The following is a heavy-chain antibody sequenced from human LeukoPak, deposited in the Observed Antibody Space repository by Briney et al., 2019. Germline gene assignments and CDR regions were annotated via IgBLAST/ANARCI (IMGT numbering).Heavy chain of an antibody. Sequence: SETLSLTCAVYGGSFSGYSWSWIRQPPGKGLEWIGEINHSGSTNYNPSLKSRVTTSVDTSKNQFSLKLSSVTAADTAVYYCARGVNTAMIRGSYYYGMDVWGQGTTVTVSS. CDR2: INHSGST. D-gene: IGHD5-18*01. CDR1: GGSFSGYS. J-gene: IGHJ6*02. V-gene: IGHV4-34*01. CDR3: ARGVNTAMIRGSYYYGMDV.